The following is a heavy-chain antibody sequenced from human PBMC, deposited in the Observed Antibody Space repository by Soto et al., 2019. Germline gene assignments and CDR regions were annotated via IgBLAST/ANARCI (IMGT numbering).Heavy chain of an antibody. CDR2: ISAYNGNT. D-gene: IGHD1-26*01. J-gene: IGHJ4*02. Sequence: QVQLVQSGAEVKKPGASVKVSCKASGYTFTSYGISWVRQAPGQGLEWMGWISAYNGNTNYAQKLQGRVTMTTDTSTSTAYMELRSRRSDDTAVYYCARGTGMGGVGATGELFDYWGQGTLVTVSS. CDR1: GYTFTSYG. CDR3: ARGTGMGGVGATGELFDY. V-gene: IGHV1-18*01.